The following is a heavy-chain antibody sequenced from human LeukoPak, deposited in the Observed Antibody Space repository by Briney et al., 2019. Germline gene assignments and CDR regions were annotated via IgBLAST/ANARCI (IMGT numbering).Heavy chain of an antibody. D-gene: IGHD3-16*01. CDR2: IYTSGST. CDR1: GGSISSGSYY. CDR3: ARVPRLGGYYFNY. J-gene: IGHJ4*02. V-gene: IGHV4-61*02. Sequence: SETLSLTCTVSGGSISSGSYYWSWIRQPAGKGLEWIGRIYTSGSTTYNPSLKSRVTISVDTSKNQFSLKLSSVTAADTAVYYCARVPRLGGYYFNYWGQGTLVTVSS.